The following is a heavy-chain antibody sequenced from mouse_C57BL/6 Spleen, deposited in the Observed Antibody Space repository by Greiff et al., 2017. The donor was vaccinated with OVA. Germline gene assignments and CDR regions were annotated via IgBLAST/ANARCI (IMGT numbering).Heavy chain of an antibody. J-gene: IGHJ4*01. CDR1: GFTFSDYG. Sequence: EVKLMESGGGLVKPGGSLKLSCAASGFTFSDYGMHWVRQAPEKGLEWVAYISSGSSTIYYADTVKGRFTISRDNAKNTLSLQMTSLRSEDTAMYYCARPYYGSSYAMDYWGQGTSVTVSS. V-gene: IGHV5-17*01. D-gene: IGHD1-1*01. CDR3: ARPYYGSSYAMDY. CDR2: ISSGSSTI.